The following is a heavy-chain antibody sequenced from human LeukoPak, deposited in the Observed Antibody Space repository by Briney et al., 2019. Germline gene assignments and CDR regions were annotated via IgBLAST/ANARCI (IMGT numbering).Heavy chain of an antibody. Sequence: ASVKVFWKASGNTLTSYAMNWVRQGHGQGLDLMACLNTNTGNPTYAQGFTGRFVFSLDTSVSTAYLQISSLKAEDTAVYYCARAAVLRYFDWLFYAFDIWGQGTMVTVSS. V-gene: IGHV7-4-1*02. CDR3: ARAAVLRYFDWLFYAFDI. D-gene: IGHD3-9*01. CDR1: GNTLTSYA. CDR2: LNTNTGNP. J-gene: IGHJ3*02.